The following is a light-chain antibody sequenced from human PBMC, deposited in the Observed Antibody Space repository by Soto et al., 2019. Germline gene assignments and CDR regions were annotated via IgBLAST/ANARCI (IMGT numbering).Light chain of an antibody. CDR3: SSYTGSSTLV. Sequence: QLVLTQPASVSGSPGQSITISCTGTSSDFGDYDYVSWYLQHPGKAPKLMIYEVSNRPSGVSNRFSGSKSGNTASLTISGLQAEDEADYYCSSYTGSSTLVFGTGTKLTVL. J-gene: IGLJ1*01. CDR1: SSDFGDYDY. V-gene: IGLV2-14*01. CDR2: EVS.